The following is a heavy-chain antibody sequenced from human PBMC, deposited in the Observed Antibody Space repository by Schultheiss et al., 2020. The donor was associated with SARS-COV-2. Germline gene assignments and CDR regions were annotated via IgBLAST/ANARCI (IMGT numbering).Heavy chain of an antibody. CDR1: GFTFSSYS. V-gene: IGHV3-21*04. J-gene: IGHJ6*02. Sequence: GGSLRLSCAASGFTFSSYSMNWVRQAPGKGLEWVSSISSSSSYIYYADSVKGRFTISRDNAKNSLYLQMNSLRAEDTAIYYCAKGHGYHYYYGMDVWGQGTTVTVSS. CDR3: AKGHGYHYYYGMDV. CDR2: ISSSSSYI.